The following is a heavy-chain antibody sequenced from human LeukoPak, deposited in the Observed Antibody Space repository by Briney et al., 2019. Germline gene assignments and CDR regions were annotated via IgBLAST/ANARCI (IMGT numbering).Heavy chain of an antibody. V-gene: IGHV4-4*02. CDR1: GGSISSSNW. D-gene: IGHD3-22*01. CDR3: ARGISSGYYRKLHAFDI. CDR2: IYHSGST. Sequence: SGTLSLTCGVSGGSISSSNWWSRVRQPPGKGLEWIGKIYHSGSTNYNPSLKSRVTISVDTSKNQFSLKLSSVTAADTAVYYCARGISSGYYRKLHAFDIWGQGTMVTVSS. J-gene: IGHJ3*02.